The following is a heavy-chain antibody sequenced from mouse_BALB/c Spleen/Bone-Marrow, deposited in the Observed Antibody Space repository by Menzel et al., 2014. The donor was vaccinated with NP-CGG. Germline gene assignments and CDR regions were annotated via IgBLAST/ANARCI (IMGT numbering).Heavy chain of an antibody. Sequence: EVQLQQSGAELAKPGASVKLSCTASGFNIKDTYMHWVKQRPEQGLEWIGRIDPANGNTKYDPKFQGKATITADTSSNTAYPQLSSLTSEDTAVYYCANYYYGSSLFAYWGQGTLVTVSA. CDR1: GFNIKDTY. CDR3: ANYYYGSSLFAY. D-gene: IGHD1-1*01. J-gene: IGHJ3*01. V-gene: IGHV14-3*02. CDR2: IDPANGNT.